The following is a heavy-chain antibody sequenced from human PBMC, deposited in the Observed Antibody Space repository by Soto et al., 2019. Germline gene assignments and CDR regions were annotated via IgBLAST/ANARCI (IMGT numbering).Heavy chain of an antibody. CDR3: DHPRGYGVFDAYDI. CDR1: GFTFSTYA. CDR2: INSDGYTT. Sequence: LRLSCAASGFTFSTYAMSWVRQAPGKGLEWVSAINSDGYTTYYADSVKGRFTISRANSMNALFLQINSLRVEDTAVYYCDHPRGYGVFDAYDIWGQGTLVTVSS. D-gene: IGHD4-17*01. V-gene: IGHV3-23*01. J-gene: IGHJ3*02.